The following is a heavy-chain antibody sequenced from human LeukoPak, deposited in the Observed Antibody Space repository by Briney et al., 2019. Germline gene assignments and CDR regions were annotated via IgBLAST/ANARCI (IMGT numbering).Heavy chain of an antibody. V-gene: IGHV3-7*01. D-gene: IGHD1-20*01. J-gene: IGHJ4*02. CDR1: GFTFSTYW. CDR2: IKPDGTEK. Sequence: PGGSLRLSCAASGFTFSTYWMSWVRQAPGKGLEWLANIKPDGTEKSYMGSVRGRFTISRDNSKNTLYLQMNSLRAEDTAVYYCAKDGTKWNEFDCWGQGTLVTVSS. CDR3: AKDGTKWNEFDC.